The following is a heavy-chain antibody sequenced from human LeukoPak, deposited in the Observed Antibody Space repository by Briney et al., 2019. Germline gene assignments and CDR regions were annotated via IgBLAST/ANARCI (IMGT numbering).Heavy chain of an antibody. V-gene: IGHV3-21*01. CDR1: VFPFSCQM. CDR2: ISSSSSYI. CDR3: ASWVGATDFDY. D-gene: IGHD1-26*01. J-gene: IGHJ4*02. Sequence: GGALRLSFSAPVFPFSCQMMNPGRQAPGKGVGLVSSISSSSSYIYYADSVKGRFTISRDNAKNSLYLQMNSLRAEDTAVYYCASWVGATDFDYWGQGTLVTVSS.